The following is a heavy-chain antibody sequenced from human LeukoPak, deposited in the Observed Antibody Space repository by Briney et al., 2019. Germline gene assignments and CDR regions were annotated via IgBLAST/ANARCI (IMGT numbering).Heavy chain of an antibody. CDR3: ARGGATVIDY. Sequence: GGSLRLSCAASGFTFSNYWMHWVRQAPGKGLVWVSRINSDGSSTTSADSVKGRFTISRDNAKNTLYLPMNSLRAEDTAVYYCARGGATVIDYWGQGTLVTVSS. CDR1: GFTFSNYW. V-gene: IGHV3-74*01. D-gene: IGHD4-17*01. CDR2: INSDGSST. J-gene: IGHJ4*02.